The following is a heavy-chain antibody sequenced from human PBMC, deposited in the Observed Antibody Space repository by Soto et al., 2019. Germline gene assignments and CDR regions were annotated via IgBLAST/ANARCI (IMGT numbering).Heavy chain of an antibody. CDR2: IRSKANNYAT. CDR1: GFTFSGSA. CDR3: SRQASDFWSGKPQYYMDV. Sequence: EVQLVESGGDLDQPGGSRKLSCAASGFTFSGSAMHWVRQASGKGLEWVGRIRSKANNYATAYGASVKGRFTISRDDSKNTAYLQMNSLKTEDTAVYYCSRQASDFWSGKPQYYMDVWGNGTTVTVSS. D-gene: IGHD3-3*01. V-gene: IGHV3-73*01. J-gene: IGHJ6*03.